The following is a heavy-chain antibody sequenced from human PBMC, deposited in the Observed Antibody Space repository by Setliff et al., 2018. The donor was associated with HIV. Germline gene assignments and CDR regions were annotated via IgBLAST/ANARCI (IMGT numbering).Heavy chain of an antibody. Sequence: LSLTCSVSGVSVGSGDYYWHWIRQHPEKALEWIGYIFHSGDTYYNPSLKSRISMSVDTSKNQFSLELTSLTAADTAVYYCATRPRIAARPFDYWGQGTLVTVSS. CDR3: ATRPRIAARPFDY. CDR2: IFHSGDT. V-gene: IGHV4-31*03. CDR1: GVSVGSGDYY. D-gene: IGHD6-6*01. J-gene: IGHJ4*02.